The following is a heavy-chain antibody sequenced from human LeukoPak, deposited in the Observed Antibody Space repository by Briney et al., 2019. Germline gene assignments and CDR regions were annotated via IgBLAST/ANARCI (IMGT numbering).Heavy chain of an antibody. J-gene: IGHJ6*02. CDR2: MSHDGNDK. CDR1: GFTFRRSG. V-gene: IGHV3-30*18. Sequence: GRSLTLSCIASGFTFRRSGLHWVRNPPGKGRVWVGGMSHDGNDKYSADFVEGRFTISRDTSNNTLYLQMSSLTTEDTAVYYCAKAQGTLVNFYAYGMDVWGHGTTVTVSS. CDR3: AKAQGTLVNFYAYGMDV. D-gene: IGHD3-22*01.